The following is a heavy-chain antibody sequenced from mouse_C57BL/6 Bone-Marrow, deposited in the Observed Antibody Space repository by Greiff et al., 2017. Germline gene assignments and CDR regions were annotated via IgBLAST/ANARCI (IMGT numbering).Heavy chain of an antibody. CDR1: GYTFTSYG. Sequence: QVQLQQSGAELARPGASVKLSCKASGYTFTSYGISWVKQRTGQGLEWIGEIYPRSGNTCYNEKFKGKATLTADKSSSTAYMELRSLTSEDSAVYFCARGTTVVAPFAYWGQGTLVTVSA. J-gene: IGHJ3*01. V-gene: IGHV1-81*01. D-gene: IGHD1-1*01. CDR2: IYPRSGNT. CDR3: ARGTTVVAPFAY.